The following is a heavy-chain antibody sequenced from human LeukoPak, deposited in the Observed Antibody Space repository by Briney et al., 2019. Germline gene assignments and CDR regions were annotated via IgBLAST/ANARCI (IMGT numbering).Heavy chain of an antibody. CDR3: AKDSIAVAGTTFDY. Sequence: PGGSLRLSCAVSGFTVSSSYMSWVRQAPGKGLEWVSVIYSGGSTYYADSVKGRFTISGDNSKNTLYLQMNSLRAEDTAVYYCAKDSIAVAGTTFDYWGQGTLVTVSS. D-gene: IGHD6-19*01. CDR2: IYSGGST. J-gene: IGHJ4*02. V-gene: IGHV3-53*01. CDR1: GFTVSSSY.